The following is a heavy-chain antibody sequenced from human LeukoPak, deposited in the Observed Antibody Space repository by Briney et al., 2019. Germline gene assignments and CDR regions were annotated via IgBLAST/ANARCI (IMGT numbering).Heavy chain of an antibody. CDR2: ISSSGSTI. CDR1: GFTFSDYY. CDR3: ALDQYYYGSGSPDY. J-gene: IGHJ4*02. D-gene: IGHD3-10*01. Sequence: GSLRLSCAASGFTFSDYYMSWIRQAPGKGLEWVSHISSSGSTIYYADSVKGRFTISRDNAKNSLYLQMNSLRAEDTAVYYCALDQYYYGSGSPDYWGQGTLVTVSS. V-gene: IGHV3-11*01.